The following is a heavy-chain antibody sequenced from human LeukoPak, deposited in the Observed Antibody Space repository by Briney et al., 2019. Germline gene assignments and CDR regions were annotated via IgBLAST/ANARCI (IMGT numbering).Heavy chain of an antibody. Sequence: GGSLRLPCAASGFTFSSYGMHWVRQAPGKGLEWVAVITYDGSNKYYADSVKGRFTISRDNSKNTLYLQMNSLRAEDTAVYYCAKEGYYDSSGTHYWGQGTLVTVSS. D-gene: IGHD3-22*01. CDR3: AKEGYYDSSGTHY. CDR1: GFTFSSYG. J-gene: IGHJ4*02. V-gene: IGHV3-30*18. CDR2: ITYDGSNK.